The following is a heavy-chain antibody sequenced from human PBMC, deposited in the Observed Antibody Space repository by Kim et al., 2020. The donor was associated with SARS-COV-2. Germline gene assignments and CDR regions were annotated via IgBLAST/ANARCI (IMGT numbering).Heavy chain of an antibody. Sequence: GGSLRLSCAASGFTFSSYDMHWVRQATGKGLEWVSAIGTAGDTYYPGSVKGRFTISRENAKNSLYLQINSLRAGDTAVYYCARAAVVPAAWLSYGMDVWGQGTTGTVSP. CDR2: IGTAGDT. V-gene: IGHV3-13*01. CDR1: GFTFSSYD. J-gene: IGHJ6*01. D-gene: IGHD2-2*01. CDR3: ARAAVVPAAWLSYGMDV.